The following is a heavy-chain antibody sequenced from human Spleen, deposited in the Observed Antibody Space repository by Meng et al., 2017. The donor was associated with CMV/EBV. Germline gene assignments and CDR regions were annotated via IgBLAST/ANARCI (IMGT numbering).Heavy chain of an antibody. Sequence: SETLSLTCAVYGESSSGYYWSWIRQSPAKGLEWIGEIDHSGSTNYNPSLKSRVTISLDTSKGQFSLRLSSVTAADTAVYYCARDSWRGSFNYGLDVWGQGTTVTVSS. CDR3: ARDSWRGSFNYGLDV. V-gene: IGHV4-34*01. CDR1: GESSSGYY. J-gene: IGHJ6*02. CDR2: IDHSGST. D-gene: IGHD3-3*01.